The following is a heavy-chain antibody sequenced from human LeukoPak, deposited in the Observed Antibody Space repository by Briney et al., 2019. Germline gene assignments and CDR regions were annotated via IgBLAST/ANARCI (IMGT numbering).Heavy chain of an antibody. CDR1: GFTFSSYA. CDR2: LSSNGDTT. Sequence: GSLRLSCAASGFTFSSYAMHWVRQAPGKGLEYVSALSSNGDTTYYANSVKGRFTISRDNSKNTLYLQMGSLRAEDMAVYYCARDRRGSVPAAIKYAFDIWGQGTMVTVSS. J-gene: IGHJ3*02. D-gene: IGHD2-2*01. CDR3: ARDRRGSVPAAIKYAFDI. V-gene: IGHV3-64*01.